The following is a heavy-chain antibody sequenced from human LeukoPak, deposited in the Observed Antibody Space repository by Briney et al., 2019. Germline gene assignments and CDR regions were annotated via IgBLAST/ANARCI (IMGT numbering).Heavy chain of an antibody. CDR3: ARSELELDY. CDR2: INPNSGGT. CDR1: GYTFTGYY. V-gene: IGHV1-2*02. J-gene: IGHJ4*02. D-gene: IGHD1-1*01. Sequence: GASVKVSCTASGYTFTGYYMHWVRQAPGQGLEWMGWINPNSGGTNYAQTFQGSVTMTRDKANSTAYMELSRLRADDTAVYYCARSELELDYWGQGTLVTVSS.